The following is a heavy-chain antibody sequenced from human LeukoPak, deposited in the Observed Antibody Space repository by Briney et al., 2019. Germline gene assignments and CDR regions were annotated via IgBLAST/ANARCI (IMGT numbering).Heavy chain of an antibody. J-gene: IGHJ4*02. CDR2: INPSGGST. Sequence: GASVKVSCKASGYTFTSYYMHWVRQAPRQGLEWMGIINPSGGSTSYAQKFQGRVTMTRDTSTSTVYMELSSLRSEDTAVYYCAVDSSSWYNLDYWGQGTLVTVSS. V-gene: IGHV1-46*01. CDR3: AVDSSSWYNLDY. D-gene: IGHD6-13*01. CDR1: GYTFTSYY.